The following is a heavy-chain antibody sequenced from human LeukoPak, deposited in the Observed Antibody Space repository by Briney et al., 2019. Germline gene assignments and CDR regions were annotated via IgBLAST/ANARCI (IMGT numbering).Heavy chain of an antibody. D-gene: IGHD3-16*01. J-gene: IGHJ6*03. V-gene: IGHV3-30*02. CDR2: IRYDGSNK. CDR3: ANGLWDYYYYMDV. CDR1: GFTFSSYG. Sequence: GGSLRLSCAASGFTFSSYGMHWVRQAPGKGLEWVAFIRYDGSNKYYADSVKGRFTISRDNAKNSLYLQMNSLRAEDTAVYYCANGLWDYYYYMDVWGKGTTVTVSS.